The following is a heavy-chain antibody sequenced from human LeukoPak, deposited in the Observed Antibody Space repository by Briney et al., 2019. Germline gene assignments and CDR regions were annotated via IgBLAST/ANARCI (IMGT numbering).Heavy chain of an antibody. CDR2: ISYDGSNK. CDR3: AKEGYYGSGSYMGYFDY. Sequence: GRSLRLSCAASGFTFSSYGMHWVRQAPGKGLEWVAAISYDGSNKYYADSVKGRFTISRDNSKNTLYLQMNSLRAEDTAVYYCAKEGYYGSGSYMGYFDYWGQGTLVTVSS. CDR1: GFTFSSYG. V-gene: IGHV3-30*18. D-gene: IGHD3-10*01. J-gene: IGHJ4*02.